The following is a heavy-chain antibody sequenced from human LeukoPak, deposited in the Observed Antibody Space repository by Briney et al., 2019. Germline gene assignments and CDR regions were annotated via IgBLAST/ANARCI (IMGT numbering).Heavy chain of an antibody. CDR3: AKDPYYYDSSGYYPFDY. V-gene: IGHV3-23*01. Sequence: GGSLRLSCAASGFTFSSYAMSWVRQAPGKGLEWVSAISGSGGSTYYADSVKGRFTISRDNSKNTLYLQMNSLRAEDTAVYYCAKDPYYYDSSGYYPFDYWGQGTLVAVSS. J-gene: IGHJ4*02. CDR2: ISGSGGST. CDR1: GFTFSSYA. D-gene: IGHD3-22*01.